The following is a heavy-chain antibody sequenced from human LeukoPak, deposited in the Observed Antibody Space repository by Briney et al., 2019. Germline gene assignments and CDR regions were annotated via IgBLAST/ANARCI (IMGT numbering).Heavy chain of an antibody. Sequence: GGSLRLSCAASGFTVSSNYMSWVRQAPGKGLEWVSVIYSGGSTYYADSVKGRFTISRDNSKNTVYLQMNSLRAEDTALYFCAKDKIVGDGRWDFGYWGQGTLVTVSS. J-gene: IGHJ4*02. CDR3: AKDKIVGDGRWDFGY. CDR1: GFTVSSNY. CDR2: IYSGGST. V-gene: IGHV3-53*01. D-gene: IGHD3-10*01.